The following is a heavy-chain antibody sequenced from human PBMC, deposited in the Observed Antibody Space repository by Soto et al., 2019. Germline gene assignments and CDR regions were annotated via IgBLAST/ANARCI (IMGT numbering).Heavy chain of an antibody. CDR1: GYTFSSYA. J-gene: IGHJ3*02. Sequence: QVQLVQSGAEVKKPGASVKVSCKASGYTFSSYAISWVRQAPGQGLEWMGGIIPIFGTANYAQKFQGRVTITADESTSTAYMELSSLRSEDTAVYYCARTALGYCGGDCYAHDAFDIWGQGTMVTVSS. D-gene: IGHD2-21*02. CDR3: ARTALGYCGGDCYAHDAFDI. V-gene: IGHV1-69*01. CDR2: IIPIFGTA.